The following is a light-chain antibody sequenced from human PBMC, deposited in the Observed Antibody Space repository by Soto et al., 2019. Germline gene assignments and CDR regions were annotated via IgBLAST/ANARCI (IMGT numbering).Light chain of an antibody. Sequence: DIVMTQSPLSLPVTPGEPASISCRSSQSLLHSNGYNLLDWYLQKPGQSPQLLIYLGSNRASGVPDRFSGSGSGTDFTLKISRVEAEDVGVYYCMQALQSDWTCGQGTKVAIK. CDR2: LGS. CDR1: QSLLHSNGYNL. J-gene: IGKJ1*01. CDR3: MQALQSDWT. V-gene: IGKV2-28*01.